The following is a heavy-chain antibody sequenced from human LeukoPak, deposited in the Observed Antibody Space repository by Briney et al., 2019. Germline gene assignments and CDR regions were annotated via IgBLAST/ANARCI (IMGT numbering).Heavy chain of an antibody. D-gene: IGHD1-26*01. Sequence: GASVKVSCKASGYTFSSYTMSWVRQAPGQGLEWMGWINTNTGNPTYAQDYTGRFVFSLDTSVSTTYLQISRLKAEDTAVYYCASGPSYSGSNEYFDSWGQGTLVTVSS. J-gene: IGHJ4*02. CDR2: INTNTGNP. V-gene: IGHV7-4-1*02. CDR3: ASGPSYSGSNEYFDS. CDR1: GYTFSSYT.